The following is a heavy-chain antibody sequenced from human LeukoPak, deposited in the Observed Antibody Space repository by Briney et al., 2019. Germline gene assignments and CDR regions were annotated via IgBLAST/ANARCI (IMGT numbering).Heavy chain of an antibody. Sequence: SETLSLTRTVSGGSISSYYWSWIRQPPGKALEWIGYIYNSGRTNSNPSLKSRVTMSVDTSKNQFSLKLSSVTAADTAVFYCARHGGSWSFDYWGQGTLVTVSS. D-gene: IGHD6-13*01. J-gene: IGHJ4*02. CDR3: ARHGGSWSFDY. CDR2: IYNSGRT. CDR1: GGSISSYY. V-gene: IGHV4-59*08.